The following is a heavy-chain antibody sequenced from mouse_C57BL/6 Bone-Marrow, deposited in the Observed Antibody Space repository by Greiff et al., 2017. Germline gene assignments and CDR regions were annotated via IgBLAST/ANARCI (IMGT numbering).Heavy chain of an antibody. Sequence: VQLKESGPELVKPGASVKISCKASGYSFTGYYMNWVKQSPEKSLEWIGEINPSTGGTTYNQKFKAKATLTVDKSSSTAYMQLKSLTSEDSAVYYCARIAGSSYFDYWGQGTTLTVSS. V-gene: IGHV1-42*01. CDR1: GYSFTGYY. J-gene: IGHJ2*01. D-gene: IGHD1-1*01. CDR2: INPSTGGT. CDR3: ARIAGSSYFDY.